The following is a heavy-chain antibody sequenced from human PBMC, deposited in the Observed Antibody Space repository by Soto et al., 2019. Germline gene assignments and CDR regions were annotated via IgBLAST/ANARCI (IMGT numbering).Heavy chain of an antibody. CDR3: ARESEDLTSNFDY. Sequence: QVQLVQSGGGLVEPGGSLRLSCAASGFKFSDYHMTWIRQAQGKGLEWISYISSTTNYIYYGDSMKGRFTISRDNAKNSLYLEMNSLRAEDTAVYYCARESEDLTSNFDYWGQGTLVTVSS. CDR2: ISSTTNYI. V-gene: IGHV3-11*06. J-gene: IGHJ4*02. CDR1: GFKFSDYH.